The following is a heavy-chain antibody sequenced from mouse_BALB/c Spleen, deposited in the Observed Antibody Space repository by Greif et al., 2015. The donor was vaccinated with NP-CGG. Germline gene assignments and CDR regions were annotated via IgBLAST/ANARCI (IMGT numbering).Heavy chain of an antibody. CDR1: GFTFSSFG. D-gene: IGHD2-4*01. CDR3: ARYDYDYFDY. Sequence: EVQGVESGGGLVQPGGSRKLSCAASGFTFSSFGMHWVRQAPEKGLEWVAYISSGSSTIYYADTVKGRFTISRDNPKNTLFLQMTSLRSEDTAMYYCARYDYDYFDYWGQGTTLTVSS. J-gene: IGHJ2*01. CDR2: ISSGSSTI. V-gene: IGHV5-17*02.